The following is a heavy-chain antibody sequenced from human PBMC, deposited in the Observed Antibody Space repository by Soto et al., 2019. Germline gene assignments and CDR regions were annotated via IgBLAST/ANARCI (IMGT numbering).Heavy chain of an antibody. Sequence: SETLSLTCTVSGGPISSGDYYWSWIRQPPGKGLEWIGYIYYSGSTYYNPSLKSRVTISVDTSKNQFSLKLTSVNTADTAIYYCTRGGDPYKTGHWGQGTLVTVSS. D-gene: IGHD2-21*01. CDR3: TRGGDPYKTGH. CDR2: IYYSGST. V-gene: IGHV4-30-4*02. CDR1: GGPISSGDYY. J-gene: IGHJ4*02.